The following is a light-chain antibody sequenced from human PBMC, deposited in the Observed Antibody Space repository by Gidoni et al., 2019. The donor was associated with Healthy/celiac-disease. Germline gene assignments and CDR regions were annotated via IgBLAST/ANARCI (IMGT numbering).Light chain of an antibody. Sequence: IVMTQTPDSLAVSLGERATINCKSSQSVLYSSNNKNYLAWSQQKPGQPPKLLIYWASTRESGVPDRFSGSGSGTDFTLTIGSLQAEDVAVYYCQQYYSTPRTFXQXTKVEIK. CDR1: QSVLYSSNNKNY. CDR3: QQYYSTPRT. CDR2: WAS. J-gene: IGKJ1*01. V-gene: IGKV4-1*01.